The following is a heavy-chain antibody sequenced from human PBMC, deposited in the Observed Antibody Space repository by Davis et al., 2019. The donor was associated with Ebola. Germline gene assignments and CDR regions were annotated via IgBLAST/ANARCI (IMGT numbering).Heavy chain of an antibody. J-gene: IGHJ4*02. Sequence: AASVKVSCKASGYTFTSYGISWVRQAPGQGLEWMGWISAYNGSTSYAQKFQGRVTISRDTSASTAYMELSSLRSEDTAVYYCARISAQLVDYWGQGTLVTVSS. D-gene: IGHD2-2*01. CDR2: ISAYNGST. CDR1: GYTFTSYG. V-gene: IGHV1-18*01. CDR3: ARISAQLVDY.